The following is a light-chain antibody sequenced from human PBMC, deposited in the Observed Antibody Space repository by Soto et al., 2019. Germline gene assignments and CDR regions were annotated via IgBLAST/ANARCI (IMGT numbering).Light chain of an antibody. Sequence: DLQLTQSPSFLSASVGDRVTITCRASQGISSYLAWYQQKPGKAPKLLIYAASTLQSGVPSRFSGNGSGTEFTLTISSLQPEDFATYYCQQLNSYPLTFGPGTKVDIK. J-gene: IGKJ3*01. CDR2: AAS. V-gene: IGKV1-9*01. CDR3: QQLNSYPLT. CDR1: QGISSY.